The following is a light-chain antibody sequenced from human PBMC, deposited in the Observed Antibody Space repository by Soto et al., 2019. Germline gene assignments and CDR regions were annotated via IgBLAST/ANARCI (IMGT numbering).Light chain of an antibody. CDR1: SSDFGTYNL. CDR3: CSFTASNTHV. V-gene: IGLV2-23*01. J-gene: IGLJ1*01. Sequence: QSLLTQPACVSLSPGQSITISCTGISSDFGTYNLVSWYQHHPGKVPKLIIYERDKRPSGVSDRFSGSKSGNTASLTISGLQAEDEAVYYCCSFTASNTHVFGTGTKVTVL. CDR2: ERD.